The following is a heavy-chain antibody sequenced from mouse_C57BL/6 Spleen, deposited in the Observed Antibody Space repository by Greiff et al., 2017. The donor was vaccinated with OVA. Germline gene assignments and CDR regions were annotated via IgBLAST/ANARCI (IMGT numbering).Heavy chain of an antibody. CDR2: IYPGSGNT. V-gene: IGHV1-76*01. Sequence: QVQLKQSGAELVRPGASVKLSCKASGYTFTDYYINWVKQRPGQGLEWIARIYPGSGNTYYNEKFKGKATLTAEKSSSTAYMQLSSLTSEDSAVYCCAAMVTTGFDYWGQGTTLTVSS. D-gene: IGHD2-2*01. CDR1: GYTFTDYY. J-gene: IGHJ2*01. CDR3: AAMVTTGFDY.